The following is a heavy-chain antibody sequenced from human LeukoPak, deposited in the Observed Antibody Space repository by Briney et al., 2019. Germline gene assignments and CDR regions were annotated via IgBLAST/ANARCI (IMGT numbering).Heavy chain of an antibody. Sequence: GGSLRLSCAASGFTFISYWMHWVRQAPGKGLVWVSRINTDGSSTSYADSVKGRFTISRDNAKNTLYLQMNSLRAEDTAVYYCARGGSGYYSDDAFDIWGQGTMVTVSS. J-gene: IGHJ3*02. V-gene: IGHV3-74*01. D-gene: IGHD3-22*01. CDR1: GFTFISYW. CDR3: ARGGSGYYSDDAFDI. CDR2: INTDGSST.